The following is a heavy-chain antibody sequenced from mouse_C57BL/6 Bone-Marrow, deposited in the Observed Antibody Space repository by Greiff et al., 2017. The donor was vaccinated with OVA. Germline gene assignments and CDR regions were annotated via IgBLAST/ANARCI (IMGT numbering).Heavy chain of an antibody. Sequence: EVKLVESGGGLVQPGESLKLSCESNEYEFPSYDMSWVRKTPEKRLELVAAINSDGGSTYYPDTMERRFIISRDNTKKTLYLQMSSLRSEDTALYYCARRGYGSSPHWYFDVWGTGTTVTVSS. CDR1: EYEFPSYD. J-gene: IGHJ1*03. D-gene: IGHD1-1*01. CDR3: ARRGYGSSPHWYFDV. CDR2: INSDGGST. V-gene: IGHV5-2*01.